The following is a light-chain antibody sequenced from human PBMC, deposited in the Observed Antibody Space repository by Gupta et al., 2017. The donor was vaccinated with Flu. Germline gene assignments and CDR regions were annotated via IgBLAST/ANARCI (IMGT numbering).Light chain of an antibody. Sequence: SYALPQPPSVSVSPGQTARIACSGDALPDQYAYWYQHHPGQAPVLVIYKDNERHSGIPERFSGSSSGTTATLTISGVQAEEEADYYCESPDNSGKVWVFGGGTKVTVL. CDR2: KDN. V-gene: IGLV3-25*02. J-gene: IGLJ3*02. CDR1: ALPDQY. CDR3: ESPDNSGKVWV.